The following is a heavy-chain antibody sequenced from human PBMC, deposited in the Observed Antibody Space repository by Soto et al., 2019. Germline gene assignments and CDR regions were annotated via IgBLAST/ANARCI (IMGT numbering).Heavy chain of an antibody. J-gene: IGHJ3*02. CDR3: ARDRITLANDAFDI. D-gene: IGHD3-10*01. CDR1: VGSIISYY. Sequence: SETLSLTCTFSVGSIISYYWSWIRQPAGKGLEWIGRIYTSGSTNYNPSLKSRVTMSVDTSKNQFSLNLSSVTAAADTAVYYCARDRITLANDAFDIWGQGTMVTVSS. CDR2: IYTSGST. V-gene: IGHV4-4*07.